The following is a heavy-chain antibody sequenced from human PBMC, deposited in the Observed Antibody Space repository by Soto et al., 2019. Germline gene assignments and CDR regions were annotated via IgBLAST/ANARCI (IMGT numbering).Heavy chain of an antibody. J-gene: IGHJ6*03. CDR3: ARGRYCSSTSCYSTEKRYYMDV. Sequence: SETLSLTCAVYGGYFSGYYWSWIRQPTGKGLEWIGEINHSGSTNYNPSLKSRVTISVDTSKNQFSLKLSSVTAADTAEYYCARGRYCSSTSCYSTEKRYYMDVWGKGTTLTVSS. D-gene: IGHD2-2*01. V-gene: IGHV4-34*01. CDR2: INHSGST. CDR1: GGYFSGYY.